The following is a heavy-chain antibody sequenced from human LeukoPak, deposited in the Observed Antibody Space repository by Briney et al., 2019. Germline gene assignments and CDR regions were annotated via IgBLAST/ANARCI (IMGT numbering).Heavy chain of an antibody. CDR1: GGTFSSYA. J-gene: IGHJ5*02. Sequence: ASVKVSCKASGGTFSSYAISWVRQAPGQRLEWMGGIIPIFGTANYAQKFQGRVTITTDESTSTAYMELSSLRSEDTAVYYCARDGGIAAAGIRFDPWGQGTLVTVSS. CDR2: IIPIFGTA. D-gene: IGHD6-13*01. V-gene: IGHV1-69*05. CDR3: ARDGGIAAAGIRFDP.